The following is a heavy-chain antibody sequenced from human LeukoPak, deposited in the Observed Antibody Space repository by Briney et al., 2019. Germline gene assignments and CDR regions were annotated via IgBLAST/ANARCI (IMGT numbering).Heavy chain of an antibody. J-gene: IGHJ6*02. CDR2: ISSSSDYI. CDR1: GFTFSSYA. CDR3: ARRLYCSSTSCHYAMDV. D-gene: IGHD2-2*01. V-gene: IGHV3-21*01. Sequence: GGSLRLSCAASGFTFSSYAMNWVRQAPGKGLEWVSSISSSSDYIYYADSVKGRFTISRDNAKNSLYLQMNSLRVEDTAVYYCARRLYCSSTSCHYAMDVWGQGTTVTVSS.